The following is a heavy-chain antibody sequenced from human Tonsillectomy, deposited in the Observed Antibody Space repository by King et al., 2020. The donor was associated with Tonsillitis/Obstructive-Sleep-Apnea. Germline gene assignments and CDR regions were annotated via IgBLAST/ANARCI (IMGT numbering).Heavy chain of an antibody. CDR1: GFTFSSYA. Sequence: QLVQSGGGVVQPGRSLRLSCAASGFTFSSYAVHWVRQAPGKGLEWVAVISYDGTNKYYADSVKGRFTISRDNSKNTLYLQMNSLRAEDTAVYYCARVMTTEKTGPGRFDPWGQGTLVTVSS. CDR3: ARVMTTEKTGPGRFDP. CDR2: ISYDGTNK. V-gene: IGHV3-30*01. D-gene: IGHD4-17*01. J-gene: IGHJ5*02.